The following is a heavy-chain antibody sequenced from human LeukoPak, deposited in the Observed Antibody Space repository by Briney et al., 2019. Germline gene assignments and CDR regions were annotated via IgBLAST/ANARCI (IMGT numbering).Heavy chain of an antibody. Sequence: ASVKVSCKASGYTFTSYGISWVRQAPGQGLEWMGWISAYNGNTNYAQKLQGRVTMTTDTSTSTAYMELRSLRSDDTAVYYCARRYWNSTSCYHIDYWGQGTLVTVSS. J-gene: IGHJ4*02. CDR3: ARRYWNSTSCYHIDY. CDR2: ISAYNGNT. CDR1: GYTFTSYG. D-gene: IGHD2-2*01. V-gene: IGHV1-18*01.